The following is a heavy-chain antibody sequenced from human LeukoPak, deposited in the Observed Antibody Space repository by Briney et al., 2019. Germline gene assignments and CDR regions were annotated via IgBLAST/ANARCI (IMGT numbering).Heavy chain of an antibody. CDR1: GGSISSYY. CDR3: ARDAPTAVFGVVVNWFDP. V-gene: IGHV4-4*07. Sequence: PSETLSLTCTVSGGSISSYYWSWIRQPAGKGLEWIGRIYTSGSTNYNPSLKSRVTMSVDTSKNQFFLKLSSVTAADTAVYYCARDAPTAVFGVVVNWFDPWGQGTLVTVSS. J-gene: IGHJ5*02. D-gene: IGHD3-3*01. CDR2: IYTSGST.